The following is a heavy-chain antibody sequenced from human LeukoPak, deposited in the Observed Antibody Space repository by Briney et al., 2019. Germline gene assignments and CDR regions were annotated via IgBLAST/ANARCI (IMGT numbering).Heavy chain of an antibody. CDR3: ARHKSPLALH. D-gene: IGHD3-3*02. Sequence: SETLSLTCTVSGGTIGSSDYNWAWIRQPPGKGLEWIGSLYYGRNANYSLSLRSQVTISIDTSENQFSLKLSSVPAADTAVYYCARHKSPLALHWGQGTLVTVSS. CDR2: LYYGRNA. V-gene: IGHV4-39*01. CDR1: GGTIGSSDYN. J-gene: IGHJ4*02.